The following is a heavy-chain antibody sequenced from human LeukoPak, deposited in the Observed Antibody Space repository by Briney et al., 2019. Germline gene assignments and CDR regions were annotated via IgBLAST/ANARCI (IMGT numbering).Heavy chain of an antibody. D-gene: IGHD2-2*01. CDR2: IGPSSRYA. CDR3: TREHKYLGWFDP. J-gene: IGHJ5*02. Sequence: GGSLRLSCAASGFTFSSYSMNWVRQAPGKGLEWVSSIGPSSRYANYADSMKGRFTISRDNAKNSLYLQMDTLRAEDTAVYYCTREHKYLGWFDPWGQGTLVTVSS. V-gene: IGHV3-21*01. CDR1: GFTFSSYS.